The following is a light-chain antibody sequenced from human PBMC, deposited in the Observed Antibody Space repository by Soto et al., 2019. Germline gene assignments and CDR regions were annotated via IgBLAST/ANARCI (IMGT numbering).Light chain of an antibody. CDR1: QSVGSY. V-gene: IGKV3-11*01. J-gene: IGKJ4*01. CDR2: DAS. CDR3: QHRINWPLT. Sequence: EIVLTQSPATLSLSPGERATLSCRASQSVGSYLAWYQQKPGQAPRLLIYDASNRATGIPPRFSGSGSGTEFTLTISSLESEDSAIYYCQHRINWPLTFGGGTTVEIK.